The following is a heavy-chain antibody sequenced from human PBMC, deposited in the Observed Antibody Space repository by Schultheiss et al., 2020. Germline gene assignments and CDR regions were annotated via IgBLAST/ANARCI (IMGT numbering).Heavy chain of an antibody. Sequence: GGSLRLSCAASGFTFSSYWMYWVRQAPGKGLVWVSCINSDGSTTSYADSVKGRFTISRDNAKNTLYLQMNSLRAEDTAVYYCAKMIVLMRGWFDPWGQGTLVTVSS. CDR2: INSDGSTT. J-gene: IGHJ5*02. V-gene: IGHV3-74*01. CDR1: GFTFSSYW. D-gene: IGHD2-8*01. CDR3: AKMIVLMRGWFDP.